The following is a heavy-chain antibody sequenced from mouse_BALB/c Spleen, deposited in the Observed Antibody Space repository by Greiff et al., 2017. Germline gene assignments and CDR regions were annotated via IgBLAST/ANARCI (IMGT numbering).Heavy chain of an antibody. Sequence: EVKLQQSGAELVKPGASVKLSCTASGFNIKDTYMHWVKQRPEQGLEWIGGIDPANGNTKYDPKFQGKATITADTSSNTAYLQLSSLTSEDTAVYYCARSGGNYVWFAYWGQGTLVTVSA. CDR3: ARSGGNYVWFAY. CDR1: GFNIKDTY. CDR2: IDPANGNT. J-gene: IGHJ3*01. V-gene: IGHV14-3*02. D-gene: IGHD2-1*01.